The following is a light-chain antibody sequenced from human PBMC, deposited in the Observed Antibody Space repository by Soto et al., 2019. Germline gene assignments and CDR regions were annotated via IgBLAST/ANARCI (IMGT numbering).Light chain of an antibody. CDR2: GAS. CDR1: QSINAH. V-gene: IGKV3-15*01. CDR3: QQYGSSPLT. Sequence: EVVMTQSPATLSVSPGERVTLSCRASQSINAHLAWYQQKPGQAPRLLIHGASTRATGIPARFSGSGFGTEFILTISSLQSEDFAVYYCQQYGSSPLTFGQGTKVEIK. J-gene: IGKJ1*01.